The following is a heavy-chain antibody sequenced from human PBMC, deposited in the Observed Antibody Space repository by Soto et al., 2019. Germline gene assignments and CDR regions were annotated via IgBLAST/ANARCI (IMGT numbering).Heavy chain of an antibody. V-gene: IGHV3-30*18. CDR1: GFTLISYG. J-gene: IGHJ4*02. Sequence: GSLLLACSASGFTLISYGMHWVRQAPGKGLEWVAVISYDGSNKYYADSVKGRFTISRENSKNTLYLQMNSLRAEDTAVYYCAKGLYYDSSGYSYYWGQGTL. CDR3: AKGLYYDSSGYSYY. D-gene: IGHD3-22*01. CDR2: ISYDGSNK.